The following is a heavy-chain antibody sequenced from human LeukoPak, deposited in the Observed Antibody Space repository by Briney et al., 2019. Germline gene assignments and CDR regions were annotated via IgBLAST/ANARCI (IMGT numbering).Heavy chain of an antibody. CDR1: GGTFSSYA. J-gene: IGHJ4*02. D-gene: IGHD3-10*01. Sequence: ASVKVSCKASGGTFSSYAISWVRQAPGQGLEWVGGIIPIFGTANYAQKFQGRVTITADESTSTAYMELSSLRSEDTAVYYCARETMVRGVIEAYYFDYWGQGTLVTVSS. CDR3: ARETMVRGVIEAYYFDY. V-gene: IGHV1-69*13. CDR2: IIPIFGTA.